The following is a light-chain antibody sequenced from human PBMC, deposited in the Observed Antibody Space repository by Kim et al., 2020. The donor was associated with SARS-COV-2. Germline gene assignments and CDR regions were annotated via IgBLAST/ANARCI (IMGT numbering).Light chain of an antibody. CDR1: TGAVTSGQY. CDR2: DIS. V-gene: IGLV7-46*01. Sequence: GTVTLTCGSTTGAVTSGQYPYWLQQKPGQAPRTLIYDISTKHSWTPARFSGSLLGGKAALTLSGAQPEDEADYYCLLSHSDTRPVEFGGGTQLTVL. J-gene: IGLJ2*01. CDR3: LLSHSDTRPVE.